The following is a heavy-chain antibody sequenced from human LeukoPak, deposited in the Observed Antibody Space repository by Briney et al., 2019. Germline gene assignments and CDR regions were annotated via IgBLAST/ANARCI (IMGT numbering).Heavy chain of an antibody. CDR1: GGSISSSSYY. CDR2: IYYSGST. D-gene: IGHD3-22*01. J-gene: IGHJ3*02. Sequence: PSETLSLTCTVSGGSISSSSYYWGWIRQPPGKGLEWIGSIYYSGSTYYNPSLKSRVTISVDTSKNQFSLKLSSVTAADTAVYYCATSSYYDSSSYSDAFDIWGQGTMVTVSS. V-gene: IGHV4-39*07. CDR3: ATSSYYDSSSYSDAFDI.